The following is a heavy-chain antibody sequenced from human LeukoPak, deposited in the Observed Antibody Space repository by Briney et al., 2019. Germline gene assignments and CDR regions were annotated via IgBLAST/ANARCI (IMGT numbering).Heavy chain of an antibody. Sequence: GASVKVSCKTSGIIFSRDGITWVRQAPGQGREWMGGIIPRFGKANYPQKFQGRITITADESTSTAYMELSSLRSEDTAVYFCARVQMATTINNFYFDYWGPGTLVTVSS. D-gene: IGHD5-24*01. V-gene: IGHV1-69*13. CDR1: GIIFSRDG. CDR3: ARVQMATTINNFYFDY. J-gene: IGHJ4*02. CDR2: IIPRFGKA.